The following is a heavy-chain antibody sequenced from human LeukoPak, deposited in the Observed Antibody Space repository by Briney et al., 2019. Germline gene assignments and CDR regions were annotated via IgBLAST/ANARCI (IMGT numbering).Heavy chain of an antibody. CDR1: GFTFSSYG. J-gene: IGHJ4*02. D-gene: IGHD6-19*01. CDR2: ISYDGSNK. Sequence: GGSLRLSCAASGFTFSSYGMHWVRQAPGKGLECVTIISYDGSNKYYADSVKGRFTISRDNAKNSLYLQMNSLRAEDTAVYYCARRLVAVGLDYWGQGTLVTVSS. CDR3: ARRLVAVGLDY. V-gene: IGHV3-30*12.